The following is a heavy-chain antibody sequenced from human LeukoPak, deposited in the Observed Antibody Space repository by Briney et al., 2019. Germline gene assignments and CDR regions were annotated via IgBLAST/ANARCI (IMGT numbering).Heavy chain of an antibody. D-gene: IGHD2-2*01. J-gene: IGHJ4*02. CDR1: GFTFSRNA. CDR3: AKDRTTSWAIDY. V-gene: IGHV3-30*18. CDR2: ISYDGGRK. Sequence: PGGSLRLSCAASGFTFSRNAMHWVRQAPGKGLEWVAFISYDGGRKHLADSVKGRFTVSRDSPENTLYLQMNSLRPEDTAVYYCAKDRTTSWAIDYWGQGTLVTVSS.